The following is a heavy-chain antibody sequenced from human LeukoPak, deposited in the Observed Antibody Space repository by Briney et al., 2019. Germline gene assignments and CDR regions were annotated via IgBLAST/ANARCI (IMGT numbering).Heavy chain of an antibody. CDR3: ASLYSSSWSYYGIDV. V-gene: IGHV3-23*01. D-gene: IGHD6-13*01. J-gene: IGHJ6*04. CDR1: GFTFSSYA. Sequence: PGGSLRLSCAASGFTFSSYAMSWVRQAPGKGLEWVSAISGSGSSTYYADSVKGRFTISRDNSKNTLYLQMNSLRAEDTAVYYCASLYSSSWSYYGIDVWGKGTTVTVSS. CDR2: ISGSGSST.